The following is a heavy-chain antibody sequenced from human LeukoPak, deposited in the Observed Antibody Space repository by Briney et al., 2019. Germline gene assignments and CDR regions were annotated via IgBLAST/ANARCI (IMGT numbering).Heavy chain of an antibody. J-gene: IGHJ4*02. V-gene: IGHV3-48*01. CDR1: GFTFSSYS. CDR3: ARDTLYSSGWYSDY. CDR2: ISSSSSTI. Sequence: GGSLRLSCAASGFTFSSYSMNWVRQAPGKGLEWVSYISSSSSTIYYADSVKDRFTISRDNAKNSLYLQMNSLRAEDTAVYYCARDTLYSSGWYSDYWGQGTLVTVSS. D-gene: IGHD6-19*01.